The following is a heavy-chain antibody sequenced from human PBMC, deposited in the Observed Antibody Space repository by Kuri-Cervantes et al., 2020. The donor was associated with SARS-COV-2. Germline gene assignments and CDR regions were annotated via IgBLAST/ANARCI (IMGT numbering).Heavy chain of an antibody. CDR1: GFTFNNYA. CDR2: ITGDGTST. CDR3: ARPMAAAGTYYYYGMDV. V-gene: IGHV3-23*01. J-gene: IGHJ6*02. D-gene: IGHD6-13*01. Sequence: GGSLRLSCAASGFTFNNYAMTWVRQAPGKGLEWVSGITGDGTSTYYADSVKGRFTISRDNSKNTLYLQMNSLRAEDTAVYYCARPMAAAGTYYYYGMDVWGQGATVTVSS.